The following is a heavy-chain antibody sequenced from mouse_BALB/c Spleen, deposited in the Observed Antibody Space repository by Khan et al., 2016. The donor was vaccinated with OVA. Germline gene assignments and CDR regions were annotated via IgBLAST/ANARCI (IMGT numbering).Heavy chain of an antibody. CDR2: ISSCGTYT. D-gene: IGHD1-1*01. V-gene: IGHV5-6*01. CDR1: GFTFSTYG. CDR3: ARHGVGVMDY. J-gene: IGHJ4*01. Sequence: EVELVESGGDLVKPGGSLKLSCAASGFTFSTYGMSWVRQTPDKRLEWVATISSCGTYTYYSDSVMGRFTLSRDHAKTTLYLQMTRLRSEDTAMYYCARHGVGVMDYWGQGTSVTVSS.